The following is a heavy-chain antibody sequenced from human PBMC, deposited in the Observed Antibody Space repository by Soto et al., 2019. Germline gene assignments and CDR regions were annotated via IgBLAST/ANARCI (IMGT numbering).Heavy chain of an antibody. CDR3: VRPRPSGENYGMDV. Sequence: GGSLRLSCVASGLTVSHNYMAWVRQAPEMGLEWVSILYTEGTTYYADSVEGRFTISRDSSKNTLFLQMDSLRAEDTAVYYCVRPRPSGENYGMDVWGQGTTVPVSS. CDR2: LYTEGTT. CDR1: GLTVSHNY. J-gene: IGHJ6*02. D-gene: IGHD3-16*01. V-gene: IGHV3-53*01.